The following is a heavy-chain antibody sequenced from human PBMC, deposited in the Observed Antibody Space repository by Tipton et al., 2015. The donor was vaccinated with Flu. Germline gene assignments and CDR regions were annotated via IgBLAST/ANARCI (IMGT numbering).Heavy chain of an antibody. D-gene: IGHD6-19*01. Sequence: TLSLTCTVSGSSISSSSYYWGWIRQPPGKGLEWIGSIYYSGSTYYNPSLKSRVTISVDTSKNQFSLKLSSVTAADTAVYYCARGSVAGTRLNAFDIWGQGTMVTVSS. J-gene: IGHJ3*02. CDR1: GSSISSSSYY. CDR2: IYYSGST. V-gene: IGHV4-39*01. CDR3: ARGSVAGTRLNAFDI.